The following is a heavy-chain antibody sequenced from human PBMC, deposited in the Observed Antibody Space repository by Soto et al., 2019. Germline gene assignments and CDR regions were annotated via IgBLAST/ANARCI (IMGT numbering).Heavy chain of an antibody. CDR1: GGSVSSGSYH. V-gene: IGHV4-61*01. J-gene: IGHJ4*02. CDR2: IPYNESP. Sequence: SETLSLTCIVSGGSVSSGSYHWTWIRQPPWKGLEWIGFIPYNESPDYNPYLQSRVVISIDRGKNQFSLKMTSVTAVDTAVYFCARVGWGGDSWGQGTLVTVSS. CDR3: ARVGWGGDS. D-gene: IGHD7-27*01.